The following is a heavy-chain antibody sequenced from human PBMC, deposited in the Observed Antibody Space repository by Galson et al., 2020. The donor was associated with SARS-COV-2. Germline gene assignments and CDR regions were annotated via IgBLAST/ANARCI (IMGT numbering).Heavy chain of an antibody. CDR2: IPTNCSTI. V-gene: IGHV3-48*01. CDR3: VRDRHGGAFDD. D-gene: IGHD2-15*01. J-gene: IGHJ4*02. CDR1: GPLYSDYD. Sequence: GGYLSLSCVACGPLYSDYDMIWVRQAPGKGLECILFIPTNCSTIYYADSVRGRFTISRDNAKSSLYPQMNGLRAEDTAVYYCVRDRHGGAFDDWGQGTLVTVSS.